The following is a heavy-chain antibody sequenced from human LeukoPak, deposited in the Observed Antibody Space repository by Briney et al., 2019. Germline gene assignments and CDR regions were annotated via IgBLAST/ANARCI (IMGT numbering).Heavy chain of an antibody. CDR3: ARDLAPMDYYGMDV. D-gene: IGHD5-24*01. J-gene: IGHJ6*02. Sequence: SVKVSCKASGGTFSSYAISWVRQAPGQGLEWMGGIIPIFGTANYAQKFQGWVTMTRDTSISTAYMELSRLRSDDTAVYYCARDLAPMDYYGMDVWGQGTTVTVSS. CDR1: GGTFSSYA. V-gene: IGHV1-69*05. CDR2: IIPIFGTA.